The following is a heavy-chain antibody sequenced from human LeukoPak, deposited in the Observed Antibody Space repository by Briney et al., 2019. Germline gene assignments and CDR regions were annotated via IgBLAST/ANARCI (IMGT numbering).Heavy chain of an antibody. D-gene: IGHD3-22*01. CDR2: ISSSGSTI. CDR3: ARGRYYYDSSGYYGY. CDR1: GFVFSSYE. V-gene: IGHV3-48*03. J-gene: IGHJ4*02. Sequence: GGSLRLSCAASGFVFSSYEMNWVRQAPGKGLEWVSYISSSGSTIYYADSVKGRFTISRDNAKNSLYLQMNSLRAEDTAVYYCARGRYYYDSSGYYGYWGQGTLVTVSS.